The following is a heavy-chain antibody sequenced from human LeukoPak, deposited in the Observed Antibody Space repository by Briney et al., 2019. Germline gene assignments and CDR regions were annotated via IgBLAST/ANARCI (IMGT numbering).Heavy chain of an antibody. CDR1: GYSISSGYY. Sequence: SETLSLTCTVSGYSISSGYYWSWIRQPPGKGLEWIGEINHSGSTNYNPSLKSRVTISVDTSKNQFSLKLSSVTAADTAVYYCARDTSMVRGVMPDYWGQGTLVTVSS. CDR3: ARDTSMVRGVMPDY. CDR2: INHSGST. J-gene: IGHJ4*02. D-gene: IGHD3-10*01. V-gene: IGHV4-38-2*02.